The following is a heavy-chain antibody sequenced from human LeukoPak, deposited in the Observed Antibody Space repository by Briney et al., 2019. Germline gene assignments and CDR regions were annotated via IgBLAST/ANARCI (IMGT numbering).Heavy chain of an antibody. CDR1: GFTLSSYA. J-gene: IGHJ4*02. CDR2: ISTSGGSS. V-gene: IGHV3-23*01. D-gene: IGHD3-22*01. CDR3: AIMHPYYDGSGYWVQ. Sequence: PGGSLRLSCAASGFTLSSYAMSWVRQAPGKGLEWVSGISTSGGSSSYADSVKGRFTISRDNSRNTLYMQMNSLRAEDTALYYCAIMHPYYDGSGYWVQWGQGTLVTVSS.